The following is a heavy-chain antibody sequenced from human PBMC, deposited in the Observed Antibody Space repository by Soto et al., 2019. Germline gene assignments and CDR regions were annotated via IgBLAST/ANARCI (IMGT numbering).Heavy chain of an antibody. CDR1: GGSFSGYY. Sequence: SETLSLTCAVYGGSFSGYYWSWIRQPPGKGLEWIGEINHSGSTNYNPSLKSRVTISVDTSKNQFSLKLSSVTAADTAVYYCARRVAAINYYYYYMDVWGKGTTVTV. V-gene: IGHV4-34*01. J-gene: IGHJ6*03. D-gene: IGHD2-15*01. CDR3: ARRVAAINYYYYYMDV. CDR2: INHSGST.